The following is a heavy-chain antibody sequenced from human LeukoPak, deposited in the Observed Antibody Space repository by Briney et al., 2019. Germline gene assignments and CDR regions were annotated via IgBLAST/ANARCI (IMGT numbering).Heavy chain of an antibody. CDR3: ARDREDGSSGYYYFDY. V-gene: IGHV1-2*04. CDR1: GYTFTGYY. Sequence: ASVKVSCKASGYTFTGYYMHWVRQAPGQGLEWMGWINPNSGGTNYAQKFQGWVTMTRDTSISTAYMELSRLRSDDTAVYYCARDREDGSSGYYYFDYWSQGTLVTVSS. J-gene: IGHJ4*02. CDR2: INPNSGGT. D-gene: IGHD3-22*01.